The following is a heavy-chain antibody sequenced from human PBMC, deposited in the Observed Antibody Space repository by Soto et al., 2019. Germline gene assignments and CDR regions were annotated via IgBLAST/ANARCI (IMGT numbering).Heavy chain of an antibody. J-gene: IGHJ3*02. CDR1: GFTFCSYG. D-gene: IGHD3-9*01. V-gene: IGHV3-33*01. Sequence: GGSLRLSCAASGFTFCSYGMHWVRQAPGKGLEWVAVIWYDGSNKYYADSVKGRFTISRDNSKNTLYLQMNSLRAEDTAVYYCARGFNDILTGYYWRQAFDIWGQGTMVTVSS. CDR2: IWYDGSNK. CDR3: ARGFNDILTGYYWRQAFDI.